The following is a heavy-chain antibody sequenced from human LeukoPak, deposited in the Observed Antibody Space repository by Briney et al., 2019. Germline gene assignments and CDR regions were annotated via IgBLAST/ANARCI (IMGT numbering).Heavy chain of an antibody. CDR2: IKQDGSEK. J-gene: IGHJ4*02. CDR3: ARDVSDENGSSSRIHLDS. CDR1: GFRFRNNW. Sequence: GGSLRLSCAASGFRFRNNWMTWVRQAPGKGLEWVANIKQDGSEKYYVDSVKGRFTISRDNAKNSLFLQMNGLRAKDSAVYYCARDVSDENGSSSRIHLDSWGQGTLVSVSS. D-gene: IGHD6-6*01. V-gene: IGHV3-7*01.